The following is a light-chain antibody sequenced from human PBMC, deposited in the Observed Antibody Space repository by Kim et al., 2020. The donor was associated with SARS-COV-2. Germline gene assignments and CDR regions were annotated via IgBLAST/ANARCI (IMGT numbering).Light chain of an antibody. CDR3: SSYGGSNNLV. J-gene: IGLJ2*01. CDR2: EVS. V-gene: IGLV2-8*01. CDR1: SSDVGGYNY. Sequence: GQSVAISCPRTSSDVGGYNYVSCYQQHPGKAPKLIIYEVSKRPSGVPDRFSGSKSDNTASLTVSGLQAEDEADYYCSSYGGSNNLVFGGGTQLTVL.